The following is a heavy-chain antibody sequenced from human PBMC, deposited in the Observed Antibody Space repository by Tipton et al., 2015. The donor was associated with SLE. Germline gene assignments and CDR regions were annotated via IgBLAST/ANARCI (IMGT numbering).Heavy chain of an antibody. CDR1: GGSISSYY. Sequence: TLSLTCTVSGGSISSYYWSWIRQPPGKGLEWIGEINHSGSTNYNPSLKSRVTISVDTSKNQFSLKLSSVTAADTAVYYCARTEATIFGVIIYFDYWGQGTLVTVSS. D-gene: IGHD3-3*01. J-gene: IGHJ4*02. CDR3: ARTEATIFGVIIYFDY. CDR2: INHSGST. V-gene: IGHV4-34*01.